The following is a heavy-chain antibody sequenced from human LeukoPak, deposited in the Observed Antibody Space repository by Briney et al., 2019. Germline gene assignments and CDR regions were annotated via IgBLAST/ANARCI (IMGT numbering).Heavy chain of an antibody. J-gene: IGHJ5*02. D-gene: IGHD2-2*01. V-gene: IGHV5-51*01. CDR1: GYSFTSYW. CDR3: ARGLDCSSTSCYPWFDP. Sequence: RGESLKISCKGSGYSFTSYWIGWVRQMPGKGLEWMGIIYPGDSDTRYSPSFQGQVTISADKSISTAYLQWSSLKASDTAMYYCARGLDCSSTSCYPWFDPWGQGTLVTVSS. CDR2: IYPGDSDT.